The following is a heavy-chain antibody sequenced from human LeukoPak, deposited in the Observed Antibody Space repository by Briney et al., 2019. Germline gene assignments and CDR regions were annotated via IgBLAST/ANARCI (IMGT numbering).Heavy chain of an antibody. V-gene: IGHV3-23*01. D-gene: IGHD3-22*01. J-gene: IGHJ4*02. CDR1: GFIFSKAS. CDR3: AKMRRYYYDSSGTLFDY. Sequence: GGSLRLSCATYGFIFSKASMSWVRQAPGKGLEWVSAISGSGGSTYYADSVKGRFTISRDNSKNTLYLQMNSLRAEDTAVYYCAKMRRYYYDSSGTLFDYWGQGTLVTVSS. CDR2: ISGSGGST.